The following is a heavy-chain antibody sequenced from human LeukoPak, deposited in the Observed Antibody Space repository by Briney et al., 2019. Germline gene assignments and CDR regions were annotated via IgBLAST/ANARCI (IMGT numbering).Heavy chain of an antibody. CDR1: GFTFSDYY. Sequence: GGSLRLSCAASGFTFSDYYMSWIRQAPGKGLKWVSYISSSGSTIYYADSVKGRFTISRDNAKNSLYLQMKSLRAEDTAVYYCARDQGGPYSSGWYSDYWGQGTLVTVSS. CDR3: ARDQGGPYSSGWYSDY. CDR2: ISSSGSTI. D-gene: IGHD6-19*01. V-gene: IGHV3-11*04. J-gene: IGHJ4*02.